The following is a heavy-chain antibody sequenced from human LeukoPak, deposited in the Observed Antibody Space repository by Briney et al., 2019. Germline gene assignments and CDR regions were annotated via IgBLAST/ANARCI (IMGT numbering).Heavy chain of an antibody. D-gene: IGHD3-10*01. CDR1: GFTFSTYW. J-gene: IGHJ4*02. CDR3: SREDYFGSGSPAY. CDR2: IKQDGSEK. Sequence: GGSLRLSCAASGFTFSTYWMSWVRRAPGKGLEWVANIKQDGSEKHYVDSVKGRFTISRDNTNNSLFLQMDSLRAEDTAFYYCSREDYFGSGSPAYWGQGTLVTVSS. V-gene: IGHV3-7*01.